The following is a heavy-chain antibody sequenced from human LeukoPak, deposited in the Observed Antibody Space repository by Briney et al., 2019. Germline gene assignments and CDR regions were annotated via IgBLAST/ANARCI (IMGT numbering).Heavy chain of an antibody. J-gene: IGHJ3*01. CDR2: IHYSGST. D-gene: IGHD3-16*01. CDR3: ARLGALHDAFDV. V-gene: IGHV4-59*12. Sequence: SETLSLTCTVSGDSIRSYYWSWIRQPPGKGLEWIGNIHYSGSTKYSSSLKSRVAISVDTSNNQFSLRVTSLPAADTAVYYCARLGALHDAFDVWGQGTLVTVSS. CDR1: GDSIRSYY.